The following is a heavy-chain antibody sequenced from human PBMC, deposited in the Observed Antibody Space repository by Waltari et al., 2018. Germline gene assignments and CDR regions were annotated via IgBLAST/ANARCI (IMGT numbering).Heavy chain of an antibody. J-gene: IGHJ4*02. CDR1: GYTFTGYY. CDR3: ARDLPLGYCTNGVCPPGAE. V-gene: IGHV1-2*02. D-gene: IGHD2-8*01. Sequence: QVQLVQSGAEVKKPGASVKVSCKASGYTFTGYYMHWVRQAPGQGLGWMGWINPNSGGTNYAQKFQGRVTMTRDTSISTAYMELSRLRSDDTAVYYCARDLPLGYCTNGVCPPGAEWGQGTLVTVSS. CDR2: INPNSGGT.